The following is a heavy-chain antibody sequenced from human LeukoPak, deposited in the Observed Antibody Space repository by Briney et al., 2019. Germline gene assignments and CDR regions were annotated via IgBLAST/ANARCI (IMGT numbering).Heavy chain of an antibody. CDR3: ERGLSIAARPYYYYGMDV. Sequence: PSETLSLTCAVYGGSFSGYYWSWIRQPPGKGLEWIGEINHSGSTNYNPSLKSRVTISVDTSKNQFSLKLSSVTAADTAVYYCERGLSIAARPYYYYGMDVWGQGTTVTVSS. J-gene: IGHJ6*02. CDR1: GGSFSGYY. D-gene: IGHD6-6*01. V-gene: IGHV4-34*01. CDR2: INHSGST.